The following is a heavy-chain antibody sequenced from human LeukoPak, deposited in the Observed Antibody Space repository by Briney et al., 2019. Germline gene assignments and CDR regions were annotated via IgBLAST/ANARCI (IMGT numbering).Heavy chain of an antibody. D-gene: IGHD2-2*01. CDR2: INPSGGST. J-gene: IGHJ4*02. CDR3: ASGEYCSSTSCYRDPRIPSDY. V-gene: IGHV1-46*01. CDR1: GYTFTSYY. Sequence: GASVKVSCKASGYTFTSYYMHWVRQAPGQGLEWMGIINPSGGSTSYAQKFQGRVTMTRDTSTSTVCMELSSLRSEDTAVYYCASGEYCSSTSCYRDPRIPSDYWGQGTLVTVSS.